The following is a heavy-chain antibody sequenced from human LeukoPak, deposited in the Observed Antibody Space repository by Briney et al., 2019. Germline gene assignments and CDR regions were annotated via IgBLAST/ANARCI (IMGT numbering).Heavy chain of an antibody. CDR3: ATLPYGSGSHYNWFDP. Sequence: PSETLSLTCAVYGGSFSGYYWSWIRQPPGKGLEWIGEINHSGSTNYNPSLKSRVTISVDTSKNQFSLKLSSVTAADTAVYYCATLPYGSGSHYNWFDPWGQGTLVTVSS. J-gene: IGHJ5*02. CDR1: GGSFSGYY. D-gene: IGHD3-10*01. CDR2: INHSGST. V-gene: IGHV4-34*01.